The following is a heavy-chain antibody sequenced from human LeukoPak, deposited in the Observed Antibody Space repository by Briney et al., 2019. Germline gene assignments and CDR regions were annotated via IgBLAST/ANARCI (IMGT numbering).Heavy chain of an antibody. Sequence: GGSLRLSCAASGFTLSSYAMHWVRQAPGKGLEWVAVISYDGSNKYYADSVKGRFTISRDNSKNTLYLQMNSLRAEDTAVYYCATLTDPFDYWGQGTLVTVSS. J-gene: IGHJ4*02. CDR2: ISYDGSNK. CDR3: ATLTDPFDY. D-gene: IGHD2-15*01. V-gene: IGHV3-30*04. CDR1: GFTLSSYA.